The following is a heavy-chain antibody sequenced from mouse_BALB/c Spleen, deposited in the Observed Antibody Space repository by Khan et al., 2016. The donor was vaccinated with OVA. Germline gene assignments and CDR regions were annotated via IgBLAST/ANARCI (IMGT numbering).Heavy chain of an antibody. CDR2: ISYSGNT. D-gene: IGHD2-4*01. CDR3: ARKDYYEYDPSPY. CDR1: GYSITSEYT. V-gene: IGHV3-2*02. Sequence: EVQLQESGPGLVKPSQSLSLTCTVTGYSITSEYTWNWIRQFPGNKLEWMGFISYSGNTRYNPSLKSRISITRDTSKNQFFLQLNSVTSEDTATXYCARKDYYEYDPSPYWGQGTLVSVSA. J-gene: IGHJ3*01.